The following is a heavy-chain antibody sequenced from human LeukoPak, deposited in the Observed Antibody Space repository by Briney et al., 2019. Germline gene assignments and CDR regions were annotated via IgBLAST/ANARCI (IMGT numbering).Heavy chain of an antibody. V-gene: IGHV3-7*02. J-gene: IGHJ4*02. CDR1: GFTFSTYW. CDR3: ASTVVGHMNDY. CDR2: IKQDGSEK. D-gene: IGHD6-19*01. Sequence: PGGSLRLSCEASGFTFSTYWMSWVRQAPGKGLEWVANIKQDGSEKYYVDSVKGGFTISRDNAKKSLYLQMNSLRAEDTAVYYCASTVVGHMNDYWGQGTLVTVSS.